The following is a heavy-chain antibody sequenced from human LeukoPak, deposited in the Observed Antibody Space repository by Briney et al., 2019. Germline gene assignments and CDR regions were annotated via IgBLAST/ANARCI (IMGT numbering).Heavy chain of an antibody. V-gene: IGHV3-11*01. CDR3: AREDSSSWCKSDY. D-gene: IGHD6-13*01. CDR1: GFTFSDYY. J-gene: IGHJ4*02. Sequence: PGGSLRLSCAASGFTFSDYYMSWIRQAPGKGLEWVSYISSSGSTIYYADSVKGRFTISRDNAKNSLYLQMNSLRAEDTAVYYCAREDSSSWCKSDYWGQGTLVTVSS. CDR2: ISSSGSTI.